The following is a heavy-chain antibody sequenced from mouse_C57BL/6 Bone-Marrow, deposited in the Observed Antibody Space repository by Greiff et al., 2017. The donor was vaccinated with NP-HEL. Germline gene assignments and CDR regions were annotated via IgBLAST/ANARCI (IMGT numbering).Heavy chain of an antibody. D-gene: IGHD1-1*01. Sequence: QVQLQQPGAELVKPGASVKMSCKASGYTFTSYWITWVKQRPGQGLEWIGDIYPGSGSTNYNEKFKSKATLTVDTSSSTAYMQLSSLTSEDSAVYYCARKAYYYGSSYAYWGKGTLVTVSA. V-gene: IGHV1-55*01. CDR3: ARKAYYYGSSYAY. CDR2: IYPGSGST. J-gene: IGHJ3*01. CDR1: GYTFTSYW.